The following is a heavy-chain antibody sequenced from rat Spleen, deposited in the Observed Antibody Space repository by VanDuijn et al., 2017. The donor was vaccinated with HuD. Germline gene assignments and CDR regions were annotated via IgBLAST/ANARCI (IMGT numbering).Heavy chain of an antibody. J-gene: IGHJ2*01. D-gene: IGHD4-3*01. CDR1: GFTFSSFP. Sequence: EVQLVESGGGLVQPGRSLKLSCAASGFTFSSFPMAWVRQGPKKGLEWVATISSGGGATYYPDSVKGRFSISRDNVKSTLYLQMDSLRSEDTATYYCARHLRNSGAPLGYWGQGVMVTVSS. CDR3: ARHLRNSGAPLGY. V-gene: IGHV5-46*01. CDR2: ISSGGGAT.